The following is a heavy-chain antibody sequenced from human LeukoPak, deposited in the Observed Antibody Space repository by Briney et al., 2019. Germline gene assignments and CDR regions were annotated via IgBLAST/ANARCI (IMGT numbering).Heavy chain of an antibody. CDR3: AREWFGDPRCYGMDV. D-gene: IGHD3-10*01. V-gene: IGHV1-18*01. CDR1: GYTFTSYG. Sequence: ASVKVSCKASGYTFTSYGISWVRQAPGQGLEWMGWISAYNGNTNYAQKLQGRVTMTTDTSTSTAYMELRSLRSDDTAVYYCAREWFGDPRCYGMDVWGQGTTVTVSS. J-gene: IGHJ6*02. CDR2: ISAYNGNT.